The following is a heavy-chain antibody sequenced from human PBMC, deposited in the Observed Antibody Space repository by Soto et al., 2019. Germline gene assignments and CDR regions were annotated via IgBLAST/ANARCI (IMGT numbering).Heavy chain of an antibody. CDR3: ARVFSSGSGWMYYFDF. D-gene: IGHD6-25*01. CDR1: SGSISSGNW. CDR2: IYYTGAT. Sequence: QVQLQESGPGLVESSGTLSLTCEVSSGSISSGNWWSWVRQPPGKGLEWIGEIYYTGATNYNPSHTSRVTMTIDKSKDQFSLNLRSATAADTAVYYCARVFSSGSGWMYYFDFWGQGILVSVSS. V-gene: IGHV4-4*02. J-gene: IGHJ4*02.